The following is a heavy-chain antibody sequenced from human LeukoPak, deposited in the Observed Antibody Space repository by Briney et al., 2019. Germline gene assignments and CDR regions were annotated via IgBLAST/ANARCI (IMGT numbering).Heavy chain of an antibody. CDR3: ARAPKRGYSYGPGWSDP. CDR1: GGSFSGYY. J-gene: IGHJ5*02. Sequence: SETLSLTCAVYGGSFSGYYWSWIRQPPGKGLEWIGEINHSGSTNYNPSLKSRVTISVDTSKNQFSLKLSSVTAADTAVYYCARAPKRGYSYGPGWSDPWGQGTLVTVSS. D-gene: IGHD5-18*01. CDR2: INHSGST. V-gene: IGHV4-34*01.